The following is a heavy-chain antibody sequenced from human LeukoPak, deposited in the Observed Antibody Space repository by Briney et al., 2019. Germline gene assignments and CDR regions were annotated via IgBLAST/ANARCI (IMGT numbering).Heavy chain of an antibody. D-gene: IGHD4-23*01. CDR3: ARDTTQRRGNEYYDALDF. V-gene: IGHV3-48*04. CDR1: GFTFDDYG. Sequence: GGTLRLSCAASGFTFDDYGMSWVRQAPGKGLEWVSYISSSSSTIYYADSVKGRFTISIDSAKKSMYLQLNNLRVEDTAVYFCARDTTQRRGNEYYDALDFWGQGTRVTVSS. J-gene: IGHJ3*01. CDR2: ISSSSSTI.